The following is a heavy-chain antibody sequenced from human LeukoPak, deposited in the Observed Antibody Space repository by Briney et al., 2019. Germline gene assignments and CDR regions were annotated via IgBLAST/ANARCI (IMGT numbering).Heavy chain of an antibody. CDR2: IWYDGSNK. V-gene: IGHV3-33*01. CDR3: ARDGWFDP. J-gene: IGHJ5*02. CDR1: GFTFRNYV. Sequence: GRSLRLSCAASGFTFRNYVMHWVRQGPAKGLEGVAVIWYDGSNKYYADSVKGRFTISRDNSKTTLYLQMNSLRAEDTAVYYCARDGWFDPWGQGTLVTVSS.